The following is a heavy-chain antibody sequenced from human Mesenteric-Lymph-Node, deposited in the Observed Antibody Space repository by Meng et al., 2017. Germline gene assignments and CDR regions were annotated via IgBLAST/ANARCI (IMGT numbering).Heavy chain of an antibody. CDR3: ARDLEGYCSGGSCTPSWFDP. CDR1: GFTFKNYH. V-gene: IGHV3-30*01. J-gene: IGHJ5*02. Sequence: GESLKISCAASGFTFKNYHMHWVRQAPGQGLEWVAVISSDGNDKYYADSVKGRFTISRDNSKNTLYLQMNSLRAEDTAVYYCARDLEGYCSGGSCTPSWFDPWGQGTLVTVSS. D-gene: IGHD2-15*01. CDR2: ISSDGNDK.